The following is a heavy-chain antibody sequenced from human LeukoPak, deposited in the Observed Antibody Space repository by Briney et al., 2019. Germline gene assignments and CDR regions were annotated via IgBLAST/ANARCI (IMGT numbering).Heavy chain of an antibody. CDR2: IYHSGST. CDR3: ARGIVGSRDFYFRYYFDY. CDR1: GYSIISDYF. V-gene: IGHV4-38-2*02. D-gene: IGHD3/OR15-3a*01. Sequence: PSETLSLTCTVSGYSIISDYFWGWIRQPPGKGLEWIGTIYHSGSTYYSPSLKSRVTVSVDTSKNEFSLKLSSVTAADTAVYFCARGIVGSRDFYFRYYFDYWGQGTLVTVSS. J-gene: IGHJ4*02.